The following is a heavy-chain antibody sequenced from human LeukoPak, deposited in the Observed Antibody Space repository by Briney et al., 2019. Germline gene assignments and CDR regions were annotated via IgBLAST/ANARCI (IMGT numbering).Heavy chain of an antibody. CDR1: GGSFSGYY. Sequence: SETLSLTCAVYGGSFSGYYWSWIRQPPGKGLEWIGEINHSGSTNYNPSLKSRVTISVDTSKNQFSLKLSSVTAADTAVYYCARRTVLLWFGRFDPWGQGTLVTVSS. D-gene: IGHD3-10*01. CDR2: INHSGST. V-gene: IGHV4-34*01. J-gene: IGHJ5*02. CDR3: ARRTVLLWFGRFDP.